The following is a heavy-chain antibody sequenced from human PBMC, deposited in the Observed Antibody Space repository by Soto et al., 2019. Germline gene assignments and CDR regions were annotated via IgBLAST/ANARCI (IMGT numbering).Heavy chain of an antibody. Sequence: LRLSCAASGFTFSSYAMSWVRQAPGKGMEWVSAISGSGVSTYYADSVKGRFTISRDNSKNTLYLQMNSLRAEDTAVYYCAKSPGMYYYDSSGYYHYDYWGQGTLDTVSS. D-gene: IGHD3-22*01. CDR3: AKSPGMYYYDSSGYYHYDY. J-gene: IGHJ4*02. CDR2: ISGSGVST. CDR1: GFTFSSYA. V-gene: IGHV3-23*01.